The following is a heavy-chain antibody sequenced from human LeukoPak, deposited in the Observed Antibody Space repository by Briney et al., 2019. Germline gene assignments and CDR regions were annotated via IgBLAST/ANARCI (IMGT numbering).Heavy chain of an antibody. CDR3: AKDRWFGERSQYYFDY. D-gene: IGHD3-10*01. J-gene: IGHJ4*02. Sequence: GGSLRLSCAASGFIFTDYYMSWIRQAPGKGLEWLSYIDTSGSGGSTYYADSVKGRFTISRDNSKNMLYLQMNSLRAEDTAVYYCAKDRWFGERSQYYFDYWGQGTLVTVSS. V-gene: IGHV3-23*01. CDR2: TSGSGGST. CDR1: GFIFTDYY.